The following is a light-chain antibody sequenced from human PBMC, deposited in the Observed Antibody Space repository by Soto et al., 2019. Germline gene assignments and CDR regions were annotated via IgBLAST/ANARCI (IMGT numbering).Light chain of an antibody. J-gene: IGLJ3*02. CDR1: SSDVGFYSY. V-gene: IGLV2-14*01. CDR3: TSYTTSSTWV. Sequence: QSALTQPAAVSGSPGQSITISCSGTSSDVGFYSYVSWFQQYPGKAPKLMIFEVTNRPSGVSDRFSGSKSDNTASLTISGLQADDEADYFCTSYTTSSTWVFGGGTQLTVL. CDR2: EVT.